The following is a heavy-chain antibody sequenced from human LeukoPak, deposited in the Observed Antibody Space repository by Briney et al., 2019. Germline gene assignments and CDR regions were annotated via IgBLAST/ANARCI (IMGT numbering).Heavy chain of an antibody. V-gene: IGHV4-30-2*02. CDR2: IYQSGYT. CDR3: ARKQWVPYYFES. CDR1: GGSISSGDYY. Sequence: TTSETLSLTCTVSGGSISSGDYYWSWIRQPPGKGLEWIGYIYQSGYTYYNTSLKSRVTISVDTSKNQFSLQLSSVTAADTAVYYCARKQWVPYYFESWGQGTLVTVSS. J-gene: IGHJ4*02. D-gene: IGHD6-19*01.